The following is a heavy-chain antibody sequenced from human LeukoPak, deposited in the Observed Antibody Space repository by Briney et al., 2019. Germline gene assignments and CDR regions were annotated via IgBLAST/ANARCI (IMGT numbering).Heavy chain of an antibody. Sequence: SETLSLTCAVSGDSITSGNYYWSWIRQPAGQGLEWIGRISTTWNANYNPSLKSRVTISVDRSKNQFSLKLSSVTAADTAVYYCAREKTEIASDYSYYHYSMDVWGKGTPATISS. CDR2: ISTTWNA. J-gene: IGHJ6*03. CDR1: GDSITSGNYY. CDR3: AREKTEIASDYSYYHYSMDV. D-gene: IGHD6-13*01. V-gene: IGHV4-61*02.